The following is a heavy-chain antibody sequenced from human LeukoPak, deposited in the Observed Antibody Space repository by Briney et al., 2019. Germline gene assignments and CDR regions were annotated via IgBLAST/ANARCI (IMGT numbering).Heavy chain of an antibody. CDR2: ISSSGSTI. CDR3: ARFDKSDYYDSSGYFVDY. J-gene: IGHJ4*02. CDR1: GFTFSDYY. V-gene: IGHV3-11*01. Sequence: GGSLRLSCAASGFTFSDYYMSWIRQAPGKGLEWVSYISSSGSTIYYADSVKGRFTISRDNAKNSLYLQMNSLRAEDTAVYYCARFDKSDYYDSSGYFVDYWGQGTLVTVSS. D-gene: IGHD3-22*01.